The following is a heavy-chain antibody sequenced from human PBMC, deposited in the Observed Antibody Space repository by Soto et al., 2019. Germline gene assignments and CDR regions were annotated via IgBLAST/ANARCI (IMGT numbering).Heavy chain of an antibody. CDR1: GFTFSSYG. Sequence: PGGSLRLSCAASGFTFSSYGMHWVRQAPGKGLEWVAVIWYDGSNKYYADSVKGRFTISRDNSKNTLYLQMNSLRAEDTAVYYCARGDRVVLMVYSGMDVWGQGTTVTVSS. J-gene: IGHJ6*02. CDR2: IWYDGSNK. CDR3: ARGDRVVLMVYSGMDV. V-gene: IGHV3-33*08. D-gene: IGHD2-8*01.